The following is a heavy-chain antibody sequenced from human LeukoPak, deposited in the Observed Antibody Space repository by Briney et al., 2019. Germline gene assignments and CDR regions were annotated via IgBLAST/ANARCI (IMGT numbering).Heavy chain of an antibody. CDR2: ISAYNGNT. J-gene: IGHJ6*02. CDR1: GYTFTSYG. D-gene: IGHD5-18*01. V-gene: IGHV1-18*01. Sequence: ASVKVSCKASGYTFTSYGISWVRQAPGQGLEWMGWISAYNGNTNYAQKLQGRVTMTTDTSTSTAYMELRSLRSDDTAVYYCARDIQLWTRYGMDVWGQGTTVTVSS. CDR3: ARDIQLWTRYGMDV.